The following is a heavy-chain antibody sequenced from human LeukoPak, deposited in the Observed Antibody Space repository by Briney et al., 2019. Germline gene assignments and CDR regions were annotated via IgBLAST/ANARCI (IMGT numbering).Heavy chain of an antibody. J-gene: IGHJ4*02. CDR2: ISTYNGDT. D-gene: IGHD3-16*01. Sequence: ASVKVSCKASGYTFTSYGINWVRQAPGQGLEWMGWISTYNGDTNYAQKLQGRVTMTTDTSTSTAYMELRSLRSDDTAVYYCARGSSYGFSMGYWGQGTLVAVSS. CDR3: ARGSSYGFSMGY. V-gene: IGHV1-18*01. CDR1: GYTFTSYG.